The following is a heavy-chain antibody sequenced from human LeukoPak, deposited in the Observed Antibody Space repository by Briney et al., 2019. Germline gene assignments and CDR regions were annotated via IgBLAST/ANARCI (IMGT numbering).Heavy chain of an antibody. D-gene: IGHD4-11*01. J-gene: IGHJ4*02. CDR1: GFTFSYNA. CDR3: ARDYGTTTTTKRWGCFDY. CDR2: IWYDGSEK. Sequence: GRSLRLSCAASGFTFSYNAMHWVRQAPGEGLEWVADIWYDGSEKYYADSVKGRFTISRDNSKNTLFLQMNSLRAEDTAVYYCARDYGTTTTTKRWGCFDYWGQGALVTVCS. V-gene: IGHV3-33*01.